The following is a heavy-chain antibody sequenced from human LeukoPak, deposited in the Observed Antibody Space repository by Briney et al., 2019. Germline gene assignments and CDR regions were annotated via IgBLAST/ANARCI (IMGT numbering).Heavy chain of an antibody. V-gene: IGHV3-23*01. CDR2: ISGSGGST. D-gene: IGHD2-2*01. CDR3: AKDAPVNIVVVPAANS. J-gene: IGHJ4*02. Sequence: GGSLRLSCAASGFTLSSYAMSWVRQAPGKGLEWVSAISGSGGSTYYADSVKGRFTISRDNSKNTLYLQMNSLRAEDTAVYYCAKDAPVNIVVVPAANSWGQGTLVTVSS. CDR1: GFTLSSYA.